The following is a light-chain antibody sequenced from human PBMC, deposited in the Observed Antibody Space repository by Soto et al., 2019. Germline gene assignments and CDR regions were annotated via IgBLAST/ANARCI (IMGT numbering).Light chain of an antibody. Sequence: DIQMTQSPSSLSASVGDRVTITCRASQSISSYLNWDQQKPGKAPKLLIYAASSLQSGVPSRFSGSGSGTHVTLTISSLQPEDFATYDVQQSDSTPRTFGQGTKGEIK. CDR3: QQSDSTPRT. V-gene: IGKV1-39*01. CDR1: QSISSY. J-gene: IGKJ1*01. CDR2: AAS.